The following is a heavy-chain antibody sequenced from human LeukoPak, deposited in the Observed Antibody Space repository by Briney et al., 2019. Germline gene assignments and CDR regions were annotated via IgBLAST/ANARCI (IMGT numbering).Heavy chain of an antibody. D-gene: IGHD6-19*01. V-gene: IGHV4-59*01. CDR1: GGSISSYY. CDR3: ARGTIAVAGPRYNWFDP. CDR2: IYYSGST. J-gene: IGHJ5*02. Sequence: SETLSLTCTVSGGSISSYYWSWIRQPPGKGLEWIGYIYYSGSTNYNPSLKSRVTISVDTSKNQFSLKLSSVTAADTAVYYCARGTIAVAGPRYNWFDPWGQGILVTVSS.